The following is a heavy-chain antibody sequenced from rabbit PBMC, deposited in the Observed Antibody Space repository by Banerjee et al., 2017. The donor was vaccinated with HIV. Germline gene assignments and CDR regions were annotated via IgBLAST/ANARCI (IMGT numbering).Heavy chain of an antibody. D-gene: IGHD6-1*01. CDR1: GFSFSSGYY. Sequence: VESGGGLVKPGASLTLTCTASGFSFSSGYYMSWVRQAPGKGLEWIGCIGTGSGTTWFANWAKGRFTISKTSSTTVTLQMTSLTAADTATYFCASAYSDIYFDLWGQGTLVTVS. J-gene: IGHJ4*01. V-gene: IGHV1S40*01. CDR2: IGTGSGTT. CDR3: ASAYSDIYFDL.